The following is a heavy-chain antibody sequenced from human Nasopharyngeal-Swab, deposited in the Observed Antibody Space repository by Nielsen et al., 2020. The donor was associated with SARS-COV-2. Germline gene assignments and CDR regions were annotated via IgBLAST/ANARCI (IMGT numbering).Heavy chain of an antibody. Sequence: WVRQAPGQGLEWMGGIIPIFGTANYAQKFQGRVTITADESTSTAYMELSSLRSEDTAVYYRARSLSPDCGGDCYYFDYWGQGTLVTVSS. D-gene: IGHD2-21*01. V-gene: IGHV1-69*01. CDR2: IIPIFGTA. CDR3: ARSLSPDCGGDCYYFDY. J-gene: IGHJ4*02.